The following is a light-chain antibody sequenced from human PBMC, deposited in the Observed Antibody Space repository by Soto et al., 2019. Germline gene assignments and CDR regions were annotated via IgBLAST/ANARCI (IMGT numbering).Light chain of an antibody. CDR1: QSVSSN. V-gene: IGKV3-15*01. CDR2: GAS. Sequence: EIVMTQSPATLSVSPGERATLSCRASQSVSSNLAWYQQKPGQAPRLLIYGASTRATGIPARFSGSGSGTEFTLTISSLQSEDFAVYYCQQCNNWPTFGQ. J-gene: IGKJ1*01. CDR3: QQCNNWPT.